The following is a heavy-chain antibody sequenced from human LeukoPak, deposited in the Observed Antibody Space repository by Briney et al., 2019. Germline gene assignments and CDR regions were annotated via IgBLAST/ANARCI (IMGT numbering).Heavy chain of an antibody. CDR3: AKALVQLWLLDS. D-gene: IGHD3-10*01. J-gene: IGHJ4*02. Sequence: PGGSLRLSCAASGFTLSSYAMNWVRQAPGKGLEWVSAVSGSGISTYYADSVKGRFVVSRDNSKATLSLQMNSLRAEDTAVYYCAKALVQLWLLDSWGQGTLVTVSS. CDR2: VSGSGIST. CDR1: GFTLSSYA. V-gene: IGHV3-23*01.